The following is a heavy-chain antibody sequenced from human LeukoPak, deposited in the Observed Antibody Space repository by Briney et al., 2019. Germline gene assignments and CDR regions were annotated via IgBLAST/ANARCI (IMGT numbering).Heavy chain of an antibody. D-gene: IGHD2-2*01. J-gene: IGHJ6*03. Sequence: GGSLRLSCAASGFTFDDYAMHWVRQAPGKGLEWVSGISWNSGSIGYADSVKGRFTISRDNAKNSLYLQMNSLRAEDTALYYCAKDTSPFRIVVPAASINYYYMDVWGKGTTVTVSS. V-gene: IGHV3-9*01. CDR3: AKDTSPFRIVVPAASINYYYMDV. CDR2: ISWNSGSI. CDR1: GFTFDDYA.